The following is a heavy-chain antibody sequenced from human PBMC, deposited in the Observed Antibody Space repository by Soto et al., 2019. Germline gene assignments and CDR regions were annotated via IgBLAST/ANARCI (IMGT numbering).Heavy chain of an antibody. V-gene: IGHV3-13*01. D-gene: IGHD2-21*01. CDR1: GFTFSSYD. J-gene: IGHJ6*02. CDR2: IGTAGDT. CDR3: AMWSDVAASTYIYA. Sequence: GGSLRLSCAASGFTFSSYDMHWVRQATGKGLEWVSAIGTAGDTYYPGSVKGRFTISRENAKNSLYLQMNSLRAGDTAVYYCAMWSDVAASTYIYAWSQRTTLTVS.